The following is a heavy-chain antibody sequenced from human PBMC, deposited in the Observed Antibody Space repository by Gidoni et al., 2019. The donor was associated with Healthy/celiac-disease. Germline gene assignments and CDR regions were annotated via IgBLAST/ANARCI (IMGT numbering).Heavy chain of an antibody. CDR2: SYSGGST. CDR3: ARDRPSITGTSPGAFDI. D-gene: IGHD1-20*01. J-gene: IGHJ3*02. Sequence: EVQLVEPGGGLVKPGGSLNFSCAAPGLAASSTYMNWVRQAPGKGLEWVSVSYSGGSTYYADSVKGRFTITRDNSKNTLYLQMNSLRAEDTAVYYCARDRPSITGTSPGAFDIWGQGTMVTVSS. CDR1: GLAASSTY. V-gene: IGHV3-66*02.